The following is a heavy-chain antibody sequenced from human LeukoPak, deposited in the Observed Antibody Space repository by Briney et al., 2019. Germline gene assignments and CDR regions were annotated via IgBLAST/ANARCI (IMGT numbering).Heavy chain of an antibody. V-gene: IGHV4-39*01. J-gene: IGHJ4*02. D-gene: IGHD1-26*01. CDR1: VGSVTTTNFD. CDR2: ISSSGKS. Sequence: PSETLSLTCAVSVGSVTTTNFDWAWIRQPPGQGLEWIATISSSGKSYNNPYLMSRVTISVDTSKNQFSLDVTSVTAADTSLFYCARFKGGTGFDYWGRGILVIVS. CDR3: ARFKGGTGFDY.